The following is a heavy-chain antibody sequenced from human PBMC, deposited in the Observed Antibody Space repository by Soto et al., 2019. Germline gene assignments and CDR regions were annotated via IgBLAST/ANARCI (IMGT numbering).Heavy chain of an antibody. D-gene: IGHD3-10*01. V-gene: IGHV3-15*04. CDR2: IESKTDGGTT. J-gene: IGHJ4*02. CDR1: GFTFSNTC. CDR3: DTDYYAWGQLFGYFDF. Sequence: EVQLVESGGGLVEPGGSLRLTCTASGFTFSNTCMNWVRQAPGKGLEWIGRIESKTDGGTTDYAAPVKGRFTISRDDSKNTLYLQMNGLKTEDTAVYYCDTDYYAWGQLFGYFDFWGQGTLAIVSS.